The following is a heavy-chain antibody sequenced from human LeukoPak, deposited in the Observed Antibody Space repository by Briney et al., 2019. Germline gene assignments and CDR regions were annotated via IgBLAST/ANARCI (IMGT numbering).Heavy chain of an antibody. CDR1: GGSISSSSYY. V-gene: IGHV4-39*01. CDR2: IYYSGIT. CDR3: ARRGRYCSGGSCFIGLFDP. J-gene: IGHJ5*02. D-gene: IGHD2-15*01. Sequence: SETLSLTCTVSGGSISSSSYYWGWIRQPPGTGLEWIGSIYYSGITYYNPSLKSRVTISVDTSKNQFSLKLSSVTAADTAVYYCARRGRYCSGGSCFIGLFDPWGQGTLVTVSS.